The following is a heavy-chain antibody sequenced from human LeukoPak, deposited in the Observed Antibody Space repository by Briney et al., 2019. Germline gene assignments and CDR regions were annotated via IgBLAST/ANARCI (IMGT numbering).Heavy chain of an antibody. D-gene: IGHD3-16*01. CDR3: AKVRKAGGLAY. V-gene: IGHV3-48*04. J-gene: IGHJ4*02. CDR2: ISKNSGSI. Sequence: PGGSLRLSCVASGFTFSDYSMDWVRQAPGAGLEWISYISKNSGSIDYADSVRGRFTVSRDNAKNSLHLQMNSLRVEDTAIYYVAKVRKAGGLAYWGQGVLVTVSS. CDR1: GFTFSDYS.